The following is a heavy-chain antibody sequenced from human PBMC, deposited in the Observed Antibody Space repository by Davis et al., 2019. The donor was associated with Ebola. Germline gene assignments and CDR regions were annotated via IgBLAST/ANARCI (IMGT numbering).Heavy chain of an antibody. CDR1: GFTFSSYA. D-gene: IGHD3-3*01. CDR2: ISGSGGST. CDR3: AKPLRFLEWLSLITDYGMDV. J-gene: IGHJ6*02. Sequence: GGSLRLSCAASGFTFSSYAMSWVRQAPGKGLEWVSAISGSGGSTYYADSVKGRFTISRDNSKNTLYLQMNSLRAEDTAVYYCAKPLRFLEWLSLITDYGMDVWGQGTTVTVSS. V-gene: IGHV3-23*01.